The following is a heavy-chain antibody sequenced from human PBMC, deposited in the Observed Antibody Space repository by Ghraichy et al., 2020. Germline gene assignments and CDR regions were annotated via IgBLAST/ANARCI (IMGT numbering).Heavy chain of an antibody. D-gene: IGHD3-10*01. CDR2: IYPGDSDT. V-gene: IGHV5-51*01. CDR3: ARRRVRATQSHAFDI. J-gene: IGHJ3*02. CDR1: GYSFTSYW. Sequence: GESLNISCKGSGYSFTSYWIGWVRQMPGKGLEWMGIIYPGDSDTRYSPSFQGQVTISADKSISTAYLQWSSLKALDTAMYYCARRRVRATQSHAFDIWGQGTMVTVSS.